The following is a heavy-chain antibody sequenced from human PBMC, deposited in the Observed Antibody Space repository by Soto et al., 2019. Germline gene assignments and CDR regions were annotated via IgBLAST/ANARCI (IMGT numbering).Heavy chain of an antibody. J-gene: IGHJ4*02. Sequence: GSLRLSCAASGFTFTSFTMNWVRQAPGKGLEWISHINGAGTITYYADSVKGRFTISRDNSKNTLYLQMNSLRAEDTAVYYCAKEPYFDYWGQGTLVTVSS. CDR2: INGAGTIT. CDR3: AKEPYFDY. CDR1: GFTFTSFT. V-gene: IGHV3-NL1*01.